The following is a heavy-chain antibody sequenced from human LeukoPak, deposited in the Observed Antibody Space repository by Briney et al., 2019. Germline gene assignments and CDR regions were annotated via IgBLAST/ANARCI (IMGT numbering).Heavy chain of an antibody. V-gene: IGHV3-74*01. Sequence: TAGSLRLSCAASGFTFSSYWMHWVRQAPGKGLVWVSRINSDGSSTNYADSVKGRFTISRDNAKNTLYLQMNSLRAEDTAVYYCARVVVVAAAHNWFDPWGQGTLVTVSS. CDR2: INSDGSST. CDR1: GFTFSSYW. D-gene: IGHD2-15*01. J-gene: IGHJ5*02. CDR3: ARVVVVAAAHNWFDP.